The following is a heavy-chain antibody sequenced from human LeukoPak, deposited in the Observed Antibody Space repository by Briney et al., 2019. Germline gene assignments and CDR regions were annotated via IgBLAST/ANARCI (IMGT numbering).Heavy chain of an antibody. D-gene: IGHD2/OR15-2a*01. CDR2: TTHSGST. CDR1: IESFSGYY. Sequence: SETLSLTCAVYIESFSGYYRTWIRQPPGKGLEWIGETTHSGSTNYNPSLKSRVTISVDTSKNQFSLKLSSLIAADTAVYYCARARGGLSLDYWGRGTPVTVSS. J-gene: IGHJ4*02. CDR3: ARARGGLSLDY. V-gene: IGHV4-34*01.